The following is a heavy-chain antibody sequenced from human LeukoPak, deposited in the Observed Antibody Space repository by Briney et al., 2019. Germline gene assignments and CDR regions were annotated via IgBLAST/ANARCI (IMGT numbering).Heavy chain of an antibody. V-gene: IGHV3-23*01. CDR1: GFTFSSYA. CDR3: ARDRGTTSSAGYYFDY. J-gene: IGHJ4*02. CDR2: ISGSGGST. Sequence: GGSLRLSCAASGFTFSSYAMSWVRQAPGKGLEWVSAISGSGGSTYYADSVKGRFTISRDNSKNTLYLQMNSLRAEDTAVYYCARDRGTTSSAGYYFDYWGQGTLVTVSS. D-gene: IGHD6-6*01.